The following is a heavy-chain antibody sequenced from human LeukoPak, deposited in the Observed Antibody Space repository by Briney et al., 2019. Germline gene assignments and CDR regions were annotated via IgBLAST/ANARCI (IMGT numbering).Heavy chain of an antibody. CDR3: AKAAGKENGYDFWFEH. D-gene: IGHD3-3*01. Sequence: GGSLRLSCAASGFTFSSYGMHWVRQAPGKGLEWVTVISYDGKKSYYADSVKGRFTISRDNSKSTLYLQMNSLRAEDTAVYYCAKAAGKENGYDFWFEHWGQGTLVTVSS. CDR2: ISYDGKKS. J-gene: IGHJ5*02. V-gene: IGHV3-30*19. CDR1: GFTFSSYG.